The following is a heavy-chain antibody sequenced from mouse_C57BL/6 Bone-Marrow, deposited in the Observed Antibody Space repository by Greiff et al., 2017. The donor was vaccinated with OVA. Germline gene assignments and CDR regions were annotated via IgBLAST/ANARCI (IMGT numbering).Heavy chain of an antibody. CDR3: TRHSNYLYYFDY. CDR1: GFTFSSYA. V-gene: IGHV5-9-1*02. J-gene: IGHJ2*01. CDR2: ISSGGDYI. D-gene: IGHD2-5*01. Sequence: EVKLMESGEGLVKPGGSLKLSCAASGFTFSSYAMSWVRQTPEKRLEWVAYISSGGDYIYYADTVKGRCTISRDNARNTLYLQMSSLKSEDTAMYYCTRHSNYLYYFDYWGQGTTLTVSS.